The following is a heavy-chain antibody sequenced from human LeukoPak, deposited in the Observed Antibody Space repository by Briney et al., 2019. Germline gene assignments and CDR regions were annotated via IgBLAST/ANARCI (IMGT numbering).Heavy chain of an antibody. J-gene: IGHJ3*02. D-gene: IGHD3-9*01. V-gene: IGHV3-23*01. CDR3: AKVHRLRYFDWLPRLDAFDI. Sequence: GGSLRLSYAASGFTFSSYAMSWVRQAPGKGLEWVSAISGSGGSTYYADSVKGRFTISRDNSKNTLYLQMNSLRAEDTAVYYCAKVHRLRYFDWLPRLDAFDIWGQGTMVTVSS. CDR1: GFTFSSYA. CDR2: ISGSGGST.